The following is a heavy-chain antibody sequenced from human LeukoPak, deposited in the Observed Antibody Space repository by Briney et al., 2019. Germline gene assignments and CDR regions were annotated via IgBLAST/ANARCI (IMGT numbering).Heavy chain of an antibody. J-gene: IGHJ2*01. CDR3: ARDRNVEMATITWYFDL. V-gene: IGHV1-2*02. D-gene: IGHD5-24*01. CDR1: GYTFTGYY. CDR2: INPNSGDT. Sequence: ASVKVSCKASGYTFTGYYVHWVRQAPGQGLEWIGWINPNSGDTNYAQKFQGRVTITADKSTSTAYMELSSLRSEDTAVYYCARDRNVEMATITWYFDLWGRGTLVTVSS.